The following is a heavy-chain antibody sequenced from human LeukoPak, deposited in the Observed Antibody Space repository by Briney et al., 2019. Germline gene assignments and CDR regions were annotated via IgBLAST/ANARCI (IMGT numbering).Heavy chain of an antibody. D-gene: IGHD1-26*01. V-gene: IGHV1-46*01. CDR3: ARVKWELPTETYYFDY. Sequence: ASVKVSCKASGYTFTSYYMHWVRQAPGQGLEWMGIINPSGGSTSYAQKFQGRVTMTRDMSTSTVYMELSSLRSEDTAVYYCARVKWELPTETYYFDYWGQGTLVTVSS. CDR2: INPSGGST. J-gene: IGHJ4*02. CDR1: GYTFTSYY.